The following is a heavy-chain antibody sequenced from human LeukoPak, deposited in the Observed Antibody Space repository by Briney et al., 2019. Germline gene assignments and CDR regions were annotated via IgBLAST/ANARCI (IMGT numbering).Heavy chain of an antibody. CDR1: GFTFSSYA. CDR3: AKDHLLWFGELLYFFDY. Sequence: PGGSLSLSCAASGFTFSSYAMSWVRQAPGKGLEWVSAISGSGGSTYYADSVKGRFTISRDNSKNTLYLQMNSLRAEDTAVYYCAKDHLLWFGELLYFFDYWGQGTLVTVSS. CDR2: ISGSGGST. J-gene: IGHJ4*02. V-gene: IGHV3-23*01. D-gene: IGHD3-10*01.